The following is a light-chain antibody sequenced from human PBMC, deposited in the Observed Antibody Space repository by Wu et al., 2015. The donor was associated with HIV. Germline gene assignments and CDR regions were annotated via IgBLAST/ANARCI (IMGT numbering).Light chain of an antibody. Sequence: AIHLTQSPSSLSASVGDRVTITCRASQGISSALAWLQQKPGKAPNLLIYDASILESGVPSRFSGSGSGTDFTLTISSLQPEDFATYYCLQFSNYPLTFGGGPRCRSN. J-gene: IGKJ4*01. CDR3: LQFSNYPLT. CDR1: QGISSA. CDR2: DAS. V-gene: IGKV1D-13*01.